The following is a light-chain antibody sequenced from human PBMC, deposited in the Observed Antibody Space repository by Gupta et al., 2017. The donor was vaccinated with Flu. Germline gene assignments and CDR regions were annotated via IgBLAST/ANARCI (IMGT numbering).Light chain of an antibody. Sequence: PSTLSASVGDRITITCRASHSISSWLAWYQQKPGKAPNVLIYKASSLESGVPSRFSGSESGTEFTLTITSLQPDDFGTYYCQQDSNYPWTFGRRTKVEI. CDR1: HSISSW. CDR2: KAS. J-gene: IGKJ1*01. V-gene: IGKV1-5*03. CDR3: QQDSNYPWT.